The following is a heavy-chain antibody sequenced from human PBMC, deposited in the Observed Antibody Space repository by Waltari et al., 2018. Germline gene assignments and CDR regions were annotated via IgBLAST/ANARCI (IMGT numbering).Heavy chain of an antibody. CDR3: ARDDGIRTVDY. CDR2: IKPDGTEE. J-gene: IGHJ4*02. D-gene: IGHD1-20*01. CDR1: GFTFSSYW. V-gene: IGHV3-7*01. Sequence: QLVESGGGLVQPGGSLSLSCVVSGFTFSSYWMSWVRQTPGKGVEWVANIKPDGTEEYYVDYVKGRFTISRDNAKNSLYLQMNSLRAEDTAVYYCARDDGIRTVDYWGQGTLVTVSS.